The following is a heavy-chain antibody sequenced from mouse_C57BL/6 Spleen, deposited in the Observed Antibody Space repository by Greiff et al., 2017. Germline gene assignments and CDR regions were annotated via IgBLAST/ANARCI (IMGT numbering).Heavy chain of an antibody. J-gene: IGHJ4*01. V-gene: IGHV1-18*01. D-gene: IGHD5-1-1*01. CDR2: INPNNGGT. Sequence: EVQLQESGPELVKPGASVKISCKASGYTFTDYNMDWVKQSHGKSLEWIGDINPNNGGTKYNQKFKGKATMTVDKSSSTAYMELRSLTSEDSAVYYCSISSIPSYYAIDYWGQGTSVTVSS. CDR3: SISSIPSYYAIDY. CDR1: GYTFTDYN.